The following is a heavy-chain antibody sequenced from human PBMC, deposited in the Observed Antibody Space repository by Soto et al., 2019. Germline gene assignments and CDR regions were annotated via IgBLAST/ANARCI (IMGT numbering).Heavy chain of an antibody. Sequence: QVQLVQSGAEVKKPGASVKVSCKASGYTFTSYYMHWVRQAPGQGLEWMGIINPSGGSTSYAQKFQGRVTMTRDTSTSTVYMELSSLRSEDTAVYYCAIDLHLSVVPAAMDYYYYYMDVWGKGTTVTVSS. CDR1: GYTFTSYY. V-gene: IGHV1-46*03. J-gene: IGHJ6*03. CDR2: INPSGGST. CDR3: AIDLHLSVVPAAMDYYYYYMDV. D-gene: IGHD2-2*01.